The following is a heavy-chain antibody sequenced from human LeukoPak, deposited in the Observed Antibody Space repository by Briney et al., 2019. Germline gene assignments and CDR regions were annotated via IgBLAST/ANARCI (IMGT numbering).Heavy chain of an antibody. V-gene: IGHV4-59*12. CDR2: IYSSGST. D-gene: IGHD1-7*01. CDR3: ARTPPYNWNYGEFDY. J-gene: IGHJ4*02. Sequence: SETLSLTCNVSGGSIRGYYWSWIRQPPGKGLEWIGYIYSSGSTNYNPSLKSRVTISVDTSKNQFSLKLSSVTAADTAVYYCARTPPYNWNYGEFDYWGQGTLVTVSS. CDR1: GGSIRGYY.